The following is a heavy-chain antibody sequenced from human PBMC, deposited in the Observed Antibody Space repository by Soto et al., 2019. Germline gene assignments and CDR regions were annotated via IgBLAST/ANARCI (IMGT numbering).Heavy chain of an antibody. J-gene: IGHJ4*02. CDR1: GFTFSSYG. CDR3: SGFGVVTLGLDY. D-gene: IGHD3-3*01. Sequence: GGSLRLSCAASGFTFSSYGMHWVRQAPGKGLEWVAVISYDGSNKYYADSVKGRFTISRDNSKNTLYLQMNSLRAEDTAVYYCSGFGVVTLGLDYWGQGTLVTVSS. CDR2: ISYDGSNK. V-gene: IGHV3-30*03.